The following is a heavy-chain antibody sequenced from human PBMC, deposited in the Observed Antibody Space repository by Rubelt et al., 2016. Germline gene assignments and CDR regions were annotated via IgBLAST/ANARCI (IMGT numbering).Heavy chain of an antibody. CDR1: GFTVSSNY. CDR3: ARNWGFDY. J-gene: IGHJ4*02. D-gene: IGHD7-27*01. V-gene: IGHV3-66*01. CDR2: IYSGGST. Sequence: EVQLVESGGGLVQPGGSLRLSCAASGFTVSSNYMSWVRQAPGTGLEWVSVIYSGGSTYYADSVKGRFTISGGNSKNTLYLQMNSLRAEDTAVYYCARNWGFDYWGQGTLVTVSS.